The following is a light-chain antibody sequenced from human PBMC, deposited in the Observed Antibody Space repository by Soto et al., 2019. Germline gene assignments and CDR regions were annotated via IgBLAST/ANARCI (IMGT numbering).Light chain of an antibody. CDR2: RAP. CDR1: QSITNL. CDR3: LHYKDFST. V-gene: IGKV1-5*03. J-gene: IGKJ5*01. Sequence: DTQMTQSPSTLSASVGDRVTITCRASQSITNLLAWYQQKPGKAPKLLIYRAPSLESGVPSRFSGSGSGTEFTLTISSLQPDDFATYYCLHYKDFSTFVQGTRLDIK.